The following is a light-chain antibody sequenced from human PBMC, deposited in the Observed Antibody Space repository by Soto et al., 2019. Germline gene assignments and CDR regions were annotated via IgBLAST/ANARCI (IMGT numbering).Light chain of an antibody. V-gene: IGKV1-27*01. CDR2: ATS. CDR1: QGISRC. Sequence: DSQMTQSPSSLSASVGDRVSTTCRASQGISRCLAWFQQKPGKVPKLLIYATSTLQSGVPSRFSGSGFGTHFPLTISSLQPEDVATYYCQKQHSDPLFFGPGPKVEIK. J-gene: IGKJ3*01. CDR3: QKQHSDPLF.